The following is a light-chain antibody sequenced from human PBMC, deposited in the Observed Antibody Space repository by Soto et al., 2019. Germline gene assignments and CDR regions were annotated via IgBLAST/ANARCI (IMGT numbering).Light chain of an antibody. V-gene: IGLV2-14*01. CDR2: EVS. CDR3: GSYTSSSTRV. CDR1: TSDIGAYNY. J-gene: IGLJ2*01. Sequence: QSVLTQPASVSGSPGQSIAISCAGTTSDIGAYNYVSWYQQHPGKAPRLIIYEVSNRPSGLSDRFSGSKSGNTASLTISGLQAEDEADYYCGSYTSSSTRVFGGGTKLTVL.